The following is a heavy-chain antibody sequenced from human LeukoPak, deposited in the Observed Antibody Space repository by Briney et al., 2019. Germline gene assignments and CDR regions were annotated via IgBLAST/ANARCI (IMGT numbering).Heavy chain of an antibody. Sequence: PSETLSLTCAVSGGSISSGGYSWSWIRQPPGKGLEWIGYIYRSGSTYYNPSLKSRVTISVDRSKNQFSLKLSFVTAADTAVYYCARSLGGVGAARGYYFDYWGQGTLVTVSS. CDR3: ARSLGGVGAARGYYFDY. J-gene: IGHJ4*02. CDR2: IYRSGST. CDR1: GGSISSGGYS. D-gene: IGHD2-15*01. V-gene: IGHV4-30-2*01.